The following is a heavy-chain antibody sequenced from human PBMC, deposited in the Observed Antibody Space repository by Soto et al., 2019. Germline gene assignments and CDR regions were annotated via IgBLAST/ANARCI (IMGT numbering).Heavy chain of an antibody. CDR3: ARGNYDFWSGGYYYYGMDV. J-gene: IGHJ6*02. Sequence: PSETLSLTCTVSGGSISSSSYYWGWIRQPPGKGLEWIGSIYYSGSTYYNPSLKSRVTISVDTSKNQFSLKLSSVTAADTAVYYCARGNYDFWSGGYYYYGMDVWGQGTTVTVSS. V-gene: IGHV4-39*01. CDR2: IYYSGST. D-gene: IGHD3-3*01. CDR1: GGSISSSSYY.